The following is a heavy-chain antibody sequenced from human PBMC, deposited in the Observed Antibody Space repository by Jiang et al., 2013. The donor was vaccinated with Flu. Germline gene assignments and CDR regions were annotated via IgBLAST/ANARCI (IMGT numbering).Heavy chain of an antibody. CDR1: GYAFTDKY. V-gene: IGHV1-2*02. Sequence: GAEVKESGASVKVSCKASGYAFTDKYIHWVRQAPGQGLEWMGWINPKSGVTNYAWKFQGRVTMTTDTSIGTAYMDLISLTSDDTAVYYCTRDPDRAGTFFDYWGQGTLVSVSS. J-gene: IGHJ4*02. CDR3: TRDPDRAGTFFDY. CDR2: INPKSGVT. D-gene: IGHD3-10*01.